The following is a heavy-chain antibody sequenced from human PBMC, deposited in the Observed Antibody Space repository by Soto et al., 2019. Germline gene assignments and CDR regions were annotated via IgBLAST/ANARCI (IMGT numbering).Heavy chain of an antibody. V-gene: IGHV3-30-3*01. CDR1: GFTFSSYA. CDR2: ISYDGSNK. D-gene: IGHD6-19*01. Sequence: GGSLRLSCAPSGFTFSSYAMHWVRQAPGKGLEWVAVISYDGSNKYYADSVKGRFTISRGNSKNTLYLQMNSLRVEDTAVYYCARDGSIAVAATTWYFDLWGRGTLVTVSS. J-gene: IGHJ2*01. CDR3: ARDGSIAVAATTWYFDL.